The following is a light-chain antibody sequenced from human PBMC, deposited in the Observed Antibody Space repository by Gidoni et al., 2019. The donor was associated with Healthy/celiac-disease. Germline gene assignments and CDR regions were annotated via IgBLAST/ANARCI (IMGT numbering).Light chain of an antibody. CDR1: QSVNSN. CDR3: QQYKNWPPIT. V-gene: IGKV3-15*01. J-gene: IGKJ5*01. Sequence: EIVITQSPATLSVSPGERATFSCRASQSVNSNLAWYPQKPGQAPRLLIYGASTRATGSPARFSGSGAGTEFTHTSSSLQSEDCAVYYCQQYKNWPPITFGQGTRLEIK. CDR2: GAS.